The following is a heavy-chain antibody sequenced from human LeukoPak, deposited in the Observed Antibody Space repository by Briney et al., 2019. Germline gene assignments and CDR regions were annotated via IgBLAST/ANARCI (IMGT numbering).Heavy chain of an antibody. CDR2: INHSGST. CDR1: GGSFSGYY. D-gene: IGHD3-10*01. CDR3: ARQDTVGWFGELGGRGNNWFDP. Sequence: PSETLSLTCAVYGGSFSGYYWSWIRQPPGKRLEWIGEINHSGSTNYNPSLKSRVTISVDTSKNQFSLKLGSVTAADTAVYYCARQDTVGWFGELGGRGNNWFDPWGQGTLVTVSS. V-gene: IGHV4-34*01. J-gene: IGHJ5*02.